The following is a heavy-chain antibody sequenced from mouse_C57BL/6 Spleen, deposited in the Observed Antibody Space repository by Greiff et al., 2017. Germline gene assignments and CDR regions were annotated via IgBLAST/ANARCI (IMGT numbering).Heavy chain of an antibody. Sequence: VQLQQPGAELVKPGASVKLSCKASGYTFTSYWMHWVKQRPGRGLEWIGRIDPNSGGTKYNEKFKSKATLTVDKPSSTAYMQLSSLTSEDSAVDYCARGGDECAGGYYAMDYWGQGTSVTVSS. CDR3: ARGGDECAGGYYAMDY. CDR1: GYTFTSYW. V-gene: IGHV1-72*01. J-gene: IGHJ4*01. CDR2: IDPNSGGT. D-gene: IGHD2-13*01.